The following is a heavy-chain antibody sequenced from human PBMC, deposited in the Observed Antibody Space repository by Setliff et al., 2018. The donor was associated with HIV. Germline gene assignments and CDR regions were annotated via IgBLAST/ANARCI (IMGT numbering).Heavy chain of an antibody. J-gene: IGHJ5*01. CDR1: GGSINSGASY. Sequence: SETLSLTCAVSGGSINSGASYWSWIRQHPVKGLEWIGYIYYSGSTYYNPSLKSRVTISVDKSKNQFSLRLSSVTAADTAVYYCAREAQYSSSWSGRRVTWFDSWGQGILVTVSS. V-gene: IGHV4-31*11. D-gene: IGHD6-13*01. CDR3: AREAQYSSSWSGRRVTWFDS. CDR2: IYYSGST.